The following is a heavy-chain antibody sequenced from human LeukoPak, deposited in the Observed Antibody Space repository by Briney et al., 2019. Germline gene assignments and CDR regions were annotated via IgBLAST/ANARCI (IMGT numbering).Heavy chain of an antibody. J-gene: IGHJ4*02. CDR3: ARDAFLSGSLSPIDY. D-gene: IGHD5-12*01. Sequence: ASVKVSCKASGYIFTNYYMHWVRQAPGQGLEWMGVINTSGGSTSSAQKFQGRVTMTRDTSTCTVYMELSSLRSEDTALYYCARDAFLSGSLSPIDYWGQGTLVTVSS. CDR2: INTSGGST. V-gene: IGHV1-46*01. CDR1: GYIFTNYY.